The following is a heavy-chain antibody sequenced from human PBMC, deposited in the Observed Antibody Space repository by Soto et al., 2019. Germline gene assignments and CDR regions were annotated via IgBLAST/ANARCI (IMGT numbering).Heavy chain of an antibody. CDR2: IRNKANSYST. V-gene: IGHV3-72*01. J-gene: IGHJ4*02. D-gene: IGHD3-10*01. CDR3: ARAGVTDHRYFEY. CDR1: GVTFSDYY. Sequence: EVQLVESGGGLVQPGGSLRLSCAASGVTFSDYYMDWVRQAPGKGLEWVGRIRNKANSYSTEYAASVQGRFTISRDESKDSLYLQMNSLKTEDTAVYYCARAGVTDHRYFEYWGQGTLVTVSS.